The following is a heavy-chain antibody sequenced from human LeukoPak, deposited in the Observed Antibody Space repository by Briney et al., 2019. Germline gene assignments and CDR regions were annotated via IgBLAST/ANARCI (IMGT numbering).Heavy chain of an antibody. CDR3: AKGSLLGYCSSTSCPTDY. Sequence: GSLRLSCAASGFTFSSYGMHWVRQAPGKGLEWVAVISYDGSNKYYADSVKGRFTISRDNSKNTLYLQMNSLRAEDTAVYYCAKGSLLGYCSSTSCPTDYWGQGTLVTVSS. CDR1: GFTFSSYG. D-gene: IGHD2-2*01. J-gene: IGHJ4*02. CDR2: ISYDGSNK. V-gene: IGHV3-30*18.